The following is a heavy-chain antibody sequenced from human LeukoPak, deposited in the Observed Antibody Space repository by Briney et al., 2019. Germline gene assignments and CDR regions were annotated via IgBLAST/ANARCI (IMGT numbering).Heavy chain of an antibody. J-gene: IGHJ3*02. V-gene: IGHV3-21*01. CDR2: ISITSRYI. Sequence: GGSLRLSCTASGFSFSNYDMNWVRQTPGKGLEWVSSISITSRYIYYADSAKGRFTVSRDNARASLYLQMNDLRAEDTARYHCARGGYTMIRADPFDIWGQGTMVTVSS. CDR3: ARGGYTMIRADPFDI. CDR1: GFSFSNYD. D-gene: IGHD3-22*01.